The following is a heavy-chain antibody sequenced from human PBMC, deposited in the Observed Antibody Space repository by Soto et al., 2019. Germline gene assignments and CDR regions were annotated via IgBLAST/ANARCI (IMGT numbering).Heavy chain of an antibody. Sequence: QDHLVQSGAEVKKPGASAKVSCKASGYTFKNYGINWVRQAPGRGLERVAWISAYNGDTSYAQHLQGRVTVTTETLTSTAYMELRSLRPDDTAVYFCVLGGLETGYYRDMDYWGQGTLVSVSS. D-gene: IGHD3-9*01. CDR3: VLGGLETGYYRDMDY. CDR1: GYTFKNYG. V-gene: IGHV1-18*04. CDR2: ISAYNGDT. J-gene: IGHJ4*02.